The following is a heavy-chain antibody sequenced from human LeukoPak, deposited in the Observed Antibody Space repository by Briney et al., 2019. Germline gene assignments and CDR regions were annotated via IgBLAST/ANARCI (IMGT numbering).Heavy chain of an antibody. J-gene: IGHJ4*02. CDR1: VFSLRTGAGG. CDR3: AHDISCWYGFDS. V-gene: IGHV2-5*02. Sequence: VSGPTLVKPTQTLTLTCTFSVFSLRTGAGGVGWIRQPPGQALEWLSLIYWDDDKLYSPSLKSRLTLTKDTSKKQVVLTMTNMDPVDTGTYYFAHDISCWYGFDSWGQGTLVTVSS. CDR2: IYWDDDK. D-gene: IGHD6-19*01.